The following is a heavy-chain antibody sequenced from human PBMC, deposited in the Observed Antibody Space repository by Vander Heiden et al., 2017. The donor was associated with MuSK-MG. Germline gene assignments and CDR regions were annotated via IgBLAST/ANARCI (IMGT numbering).Heavy chain of an antibody. CDR2: ISGSGGST. V-gene: IGHV3-23*01. CDR1: GFTFSSYA. J-gene: IGHJ4*02. Sequence: EVQLLESGGGLVQPGGSLRLSCAASGFTFSSYAMSWVRQAPGKGLEWVSAISGSGGSTYYADSVKGRFTISRDNSKNTLYLQMNSLRAEDTAVYYCAKEVTGVVVAATYFDYWGQGTLVTVSS. CDR3: AKEVTGVVVAATYFDY. D-gene: IGHD2-15*01.